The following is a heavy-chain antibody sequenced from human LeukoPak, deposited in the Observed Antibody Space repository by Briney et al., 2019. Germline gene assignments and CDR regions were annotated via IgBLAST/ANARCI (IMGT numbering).Heavy chain of an antibody. V-gene: IGHV3-9*01. CDR3: AKGVGYSSSWLPFDY. CDR1: GFTFDDYA. J-gene: IGHJ4*02. Sequence: PGRSLRLSCAASGFTFDDYAMHWVRQAPGKGLEWVSGISWNSGSIGYADSVKGRFTISRDNAKNSLYLQMNSLRAEDTALYYCAKGVGYSSSWLPFDYWGQGTLVTVSS. CDR2: ISWNSGSI. D-gene: IGHD6-13*01.